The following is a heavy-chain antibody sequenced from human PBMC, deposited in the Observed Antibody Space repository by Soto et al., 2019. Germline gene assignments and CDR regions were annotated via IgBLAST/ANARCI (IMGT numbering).Heavy chain of an antibody. CDR3: ARAPKGSSSWYIRVWFDP. V-gene: IGHV4-34*01. Sequence: SETLSLTCAVYGGSFSGYYLRWIRQPPGKGLERIGEINHSGSTNYNPSLKSRVTISVDTSKNQFSLKLSSVTAADTAVYYCARAPKGSSSWYIRVWFDPWGQGTLVTVSS. D-gene: IGHD6-13*01. CDR1: GGSFSGYY. CDR2: INHSGST. J-gene: IGHJ5*02.